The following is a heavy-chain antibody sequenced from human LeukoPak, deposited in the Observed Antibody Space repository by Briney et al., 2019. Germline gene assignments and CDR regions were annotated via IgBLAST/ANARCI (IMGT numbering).Heavy chain of an antibody. CDR3: ARDLYGSGTHGFDY. D-gene: IGHD3-10*01. CDR2: VSSDGSNK. Sequence: GRSLRLSCAAHGFNFTGYAMNWFRQAPGQGLQWVAVVSSDGSNKFYADSVKGRFTVSRDNSKNTLYLQMNSLRAEDTAVYYCARDLYGSGTHGFDYWGQGTLVTVSS. J-gene: IGHJ4*02. CDR1: GFNFTGYA. V-gene: IGHV3-30*01.